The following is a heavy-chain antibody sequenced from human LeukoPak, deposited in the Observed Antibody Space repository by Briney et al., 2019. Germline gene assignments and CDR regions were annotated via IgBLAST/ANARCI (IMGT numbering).Heavy chain of an antibody. CDR1: GGSFSGYY. CDR2: INHSGST. J-gene: IGHJ4*02. D-gene: IGHD3-10*01. Sequence: SETLSLTCAVYGGSFSGYYWSWIRQPPGKGLEWIGEINHSGSTNYNPSLKSRVTISVDTSKNQFSLKLSSVTAADTAVYYCARASITMVRGVLDYWGQGTLVTVSS. CDR3: ARASITMVRGVLDY. V-gene: IGHV4-34*01.